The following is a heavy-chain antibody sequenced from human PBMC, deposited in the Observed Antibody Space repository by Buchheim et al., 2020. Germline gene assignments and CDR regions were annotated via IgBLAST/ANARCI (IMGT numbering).Heavy chain of an antibody. Sequence: EVQLVESGGGLVQSGGSLRLSCAASGFTFSNYWMHWVRQAPGKGLVWVARINSDGSSTSYADSVKGRFTISRDNAKNTLYLQMNTLRAEDTAVYYCARDLPVYSNDYYYGMDVWGQGTT. V-gene: IGHV3-74*01. CDR1: GFTFSNYW. J-gene: IGHJ6*02. D-gene: IGHD4-11*01. CDR3: ARDLPVYSNDYYYGMDV. CDR2: INSDGSST.